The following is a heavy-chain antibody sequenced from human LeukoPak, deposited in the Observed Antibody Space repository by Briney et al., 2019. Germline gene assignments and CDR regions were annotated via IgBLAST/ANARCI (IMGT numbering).Heavy chain of an antibody. Sequence: SETLSLTCTVSGGSISSGDYYWSWIRQPPGKGLEWIGYIYYSGSTYYNPSLKSRVTISVDTSKNQFSLKLSSVTAADTAVYYCARGNYGGSWHNWFDPWGQGTLVTVSS. CDR3: ARGNYGGSWHNWFDP. V-gene: IGHV4-30-4*01. J-gene: IGHJ5*02. CDR2: IYYSGST. CDR1: GGSISSGDYY. D-gene: IGHD2-15*01.